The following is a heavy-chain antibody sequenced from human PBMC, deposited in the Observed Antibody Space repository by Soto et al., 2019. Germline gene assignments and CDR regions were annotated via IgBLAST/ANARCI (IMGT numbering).Heavy chain of an antibody. Sequence: GESLKISCNGSGYSFTSYWIGWVRQMPGKGLEWMGIIYPGDSDTRYSPSFQGQVTISADKSISTAYLQWSSLKASDTAMYYCARERVPYYYDSSGISFDYWGQGTLVTVSS. D-gene: IGHD3-22*01. J-gene: IGHJ4*02. CDR2: IYPGDSDT. CDR1: GYSFTSYW. CDR3: ARERVPYYYDSSGISFDY. V-gene: IGHV5-51*01.